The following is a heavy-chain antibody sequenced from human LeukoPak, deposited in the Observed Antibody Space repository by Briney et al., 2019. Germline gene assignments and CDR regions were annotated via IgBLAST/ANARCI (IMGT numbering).Heavy chain of an antibody. V-gene: IGHV4-39*07. CDR3: ASPNYTDVLRYFDWLGTPYYYYGTDV. J-gene: IGHJ6*02. CDR1: GGSIFSSNYF. D-gene: IGHD3-9*01. CDR2: VYYSGST. Sequence: SETLSLTCTVSGGSIFSSNYFWGWIRQPPGKGLEWIGSVYYSGSTYYNPSLKSRVTISVDTSKNQFSLKLSSVTAADTAVYYCASPNYTDVLRYFDWLGTPYYYYGTDVWGQGTTVTVSS.